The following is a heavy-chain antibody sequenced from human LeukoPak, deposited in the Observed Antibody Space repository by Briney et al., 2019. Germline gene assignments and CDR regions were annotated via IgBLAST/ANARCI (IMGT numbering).Heavy chain of an antibody. CDR1: GGSISSGGYY. CDR3: ARGKYVWTFDY. J-gene: IGHJ4*02. D-gene: IGHD3-16*01. CDR2: IYYSGST. V-gene: IGHV4-31*03. Sequence: PSETLSLTCTVSGGSISSGGYYWSWIRQHPGKGLEWIGYIYYSGSTYYNPSLKSRVTISVDTSKNQFSLKLCSVTAADTAVYYCARGKYVWTFDYWGQGTLVTVSS.